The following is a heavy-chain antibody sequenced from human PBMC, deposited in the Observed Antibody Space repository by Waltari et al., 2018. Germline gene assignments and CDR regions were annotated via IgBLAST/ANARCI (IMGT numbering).Heavy chain of an antibody. CDR1: GGSITTSRHY. D-gene: IGHD5-12*01. Sequence: QLQLQESGPGLVKPSETLSLTCSVSGGSITTSRHYWGWIRQPPGQGLEWMWTLSYSGVPYNRPSLMSRLTMSRDTSKNQVSLKLASVTAADTGVYYCATYIGASVGTAAFDVWGQGTMVTVSS. CDR3: ATYIGASVGTAAFDV. CDR2: LSYSGVP. V-gene: IGHV4-39*01. J-gene: IGHJ3*01.